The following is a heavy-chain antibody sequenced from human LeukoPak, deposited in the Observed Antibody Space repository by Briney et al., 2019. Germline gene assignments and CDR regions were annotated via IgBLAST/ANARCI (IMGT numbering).Heavy chain of an antibody. CDR1: GGSISSSSCY. CDR3: AKHSGYSSPVGY. CDR2: MYYSGST. V-gene: IGHV4-39*01. D-gene: IGHD6-13*01. J-gene: IGHJ4*02. Sequence: SETLSLTCTVSGGSISSSSCYWGWIRQPPGKGLEWIGSMYYSGSTYYNPSLKSRVTISVDTSTNQFSLKLSSVTAADTAVYYCAKHSGYSSPVGYWGQGTLVTVSS.